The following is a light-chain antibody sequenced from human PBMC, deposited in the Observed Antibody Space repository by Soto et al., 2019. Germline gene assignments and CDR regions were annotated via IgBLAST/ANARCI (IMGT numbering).Light chain of an antibody. CDR1: SSNIGSNY. CDR2: RNN. CDR3: AAWDDSLSGQGV. J-gene: IGLJ2*01. V-gene: IGLV1-47*01. Sequence: QSVLTQPPSASGTPGQRVTISRSGSSSNIGSNYVYWYQQLPGTAPKLLIYRNNQRPSGVPDRFSGSKSGTSASLAISGLRSEDEADYYCAAWDDSLSGQGVFGGGTKLTVL.